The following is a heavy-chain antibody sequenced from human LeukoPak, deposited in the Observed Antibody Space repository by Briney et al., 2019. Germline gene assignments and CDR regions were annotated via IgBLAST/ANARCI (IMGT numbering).Heavy chain of an antibody. D-gene: IGHD3-22*01. J-gene: IGHJ4*02. CDR2: IYYSGNT. CDR1: GGSFSSYY. V-gene: IGHV4-59*01. Sequence: SETLSLTCTVSGGSFSSYYWSWMRQPPGKGLEWIGYIYYSGNTNYNPSLKSRVIISVDTSKNQFSLKLSSVTAADTAVYYCARFSGYPQSYFDYWGQGTQVTVSS. CDR3: ARFSGYPQSYFDY.